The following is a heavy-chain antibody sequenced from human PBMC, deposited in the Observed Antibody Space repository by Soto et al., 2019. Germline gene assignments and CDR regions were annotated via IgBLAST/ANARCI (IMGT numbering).Heavy chain of an antibody. D-gene: IGHD1-26*01. CDR2: INSDGSST. V-gene: IGHV3-74*01. CDR1: GFTFSSYW. J-gene: IGHJ2*01. CDR3: ARGGSLNWYFDL. Sequence: EVQLVESGGGLVQPGGSLRLYWAASGFTFSSYWMHWVRQAPGKGLVWVSRINSDGSSTNYADSVKGRFTISRDNAKNTLYLQMNSLRAEDTAVYYCARGGSLNWYFDLWGRGTLVTVSS.